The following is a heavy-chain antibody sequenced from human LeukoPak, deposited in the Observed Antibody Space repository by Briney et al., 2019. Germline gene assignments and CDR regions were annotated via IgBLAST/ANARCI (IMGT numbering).Heavy chain of an antibody. J-gene: IGHJ3*02. V-gene: IGHV1-46*01. CDR1: GYSFSTHW. D-gene: IGHD3-3*01. CDR3: ARTFYDFWSGFSNYDSFHI. Sequence: ASVKVSCKASGYSFSTHWMHWVRQAPGQGLEWMGIINPSGGFTSYAQKLQGRVTVTRDMSTSTVYMELSNLRSEDTAVYYCARTFYDFWSGFSNYDSFHIWGQGTLVTVSS. CDR2: INPSGGFT.